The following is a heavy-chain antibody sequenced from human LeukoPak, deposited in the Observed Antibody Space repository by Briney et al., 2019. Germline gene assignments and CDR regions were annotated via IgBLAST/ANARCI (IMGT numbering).Heavy chain of an antibody. CDR2: IYYSGST. CDR1: GGSISSYY. D-gene: IGHD1-7*01. CDR3: ARDDWNYGSSMDV. J-gene: IGHJ6*02. Sequence: SETLSLTCSVSGGSISSYYWSWIRQPPGKGLEWIGYIYYSGSTNYNPSLKSRVTISVDTSKNQFSLKLSSVTAADTAVYYCARDDWNYGSSMDVWGQGTTVTVSS. V-gene: IGHV4-59*01.